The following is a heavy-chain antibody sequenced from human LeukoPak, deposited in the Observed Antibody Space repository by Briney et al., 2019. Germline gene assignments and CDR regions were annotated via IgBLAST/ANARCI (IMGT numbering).Heavy chain of an antibody. CDR3: ARDPAASYYYYGMDV. CDR1: GGSFSGYY. D-gene: IGHD2-2*01. Sequence: SETLSLTCAVYGGSFSGYYWSWIRQPPGKGLEWIGEISHSGSTNYNPSLKSRVTISVDTSKSQFSLKLSSVTAADTAVYYCARDPAASYYYYGMDVWGQGTTVTVSS. V-gene: IGHV4-34*01. CDR2: ISHSGST. J-gene: IGHJ6*02.